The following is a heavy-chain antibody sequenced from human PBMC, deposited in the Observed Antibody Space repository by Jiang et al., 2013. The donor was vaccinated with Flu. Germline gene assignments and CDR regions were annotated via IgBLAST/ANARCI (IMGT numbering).Heavy chain of an antibody. Sequence: SGAEVKKPGASVKVSCKASGYTFTSYGISWVRQAPGQGLEWMGWISAYNGNTNYAQKLQGRVTMTTDTSTSTAYMELRSLRPDDTAVYYCARDGGPYCTNGVCHTPFDYWAREPWSPSPQ. CDR1: GYTFTSYG. CDR3: ARDGGPYCTNGVCHTPFDY. J-gene: IGHJ4*02. V-gene: IGHV1-18*01. D-gene: IGHD2-8*01. CDR2: ISAYNGNT.